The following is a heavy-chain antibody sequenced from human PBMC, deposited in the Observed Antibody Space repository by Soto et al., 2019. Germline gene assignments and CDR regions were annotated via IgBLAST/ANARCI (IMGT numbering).Heavy chain of an antibody. V-gene: IGHV3-30*18. J-gene: IGHJ6*02. Sequence: QVQLVESGGGVVQPGRSLRLSCAASGFTFSSYGMHWVRQAPGKGLEWVAVISYDGSNKYYADSVKGRFTISRDNSKNTLYLQMNSLRAEDTAVYYCANDRGMDVWGQGTTVTVSS. CDR1: GFTFSSYG. CDR2: ISYDGSNK. CDR3: ANDRGMDV.